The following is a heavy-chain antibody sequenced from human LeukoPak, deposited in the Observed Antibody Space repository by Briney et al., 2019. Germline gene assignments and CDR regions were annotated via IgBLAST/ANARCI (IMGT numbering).Heavy chain of an antibody. Sequence: GASLKISCKGSGSRFISYWIGWVRQMPGKDVGWMGIIYPGDSEARYSPSFRGQVTISADKSINTAYLQWSSLKASDAAMYYCAKCKAVAGTINAFDFWGQGTMVTVSS. V-gene: IGHV5-51*01. CDR3: AKCKAVAGTINAFDF. J-gene: IGHJ3*01. CDR1: GSRFISYW. CDR2: IYPGDSEA. D-gene: IGHD6-19*01.